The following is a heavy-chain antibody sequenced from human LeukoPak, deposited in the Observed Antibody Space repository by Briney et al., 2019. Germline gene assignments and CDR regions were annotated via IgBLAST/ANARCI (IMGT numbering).Heavy chain of an antibody. CDR1: GFTLSDYW. J-gene: IGHJ3*02. CDR2: IKQDGREK. V-gene: IGHV3-7*04. Sequence: PGGSLRLSCAASGFTLSDYWLSWVRQAPATGLEWVANIKQDGREKYYVVSVKGRFTISRDNAKNCLYLQMNSLRAEDTAVYYCERESDSDGFGAFDIGGEGTMGTVSS. CDR3: ERESDSDGFGAFDI. D-gene: IGHD3-22*01.